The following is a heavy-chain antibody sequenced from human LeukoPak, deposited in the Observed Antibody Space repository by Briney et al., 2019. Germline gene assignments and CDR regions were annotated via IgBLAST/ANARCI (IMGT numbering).Heavy chain of an antibody. V-gene: IGHV4-59*08. CDR3: ARFAFDYGDDAVYYYYGMDV. D-gene: IGHD4-17*01. CDR2: IYYSGST. CDR1: GGSISSYY. Sequence: SETLSLTCSVSGGSISSYYWSWIRQPPGKGLEWIGYIYYSGSTNYNPSLKSRVTISVDTSKNQFSLKLSSVTAADTAVYYCARFAFDYGDDAVYYYYGMDVWGQGTTAAVSS. J-gene: IGHJ6*02.